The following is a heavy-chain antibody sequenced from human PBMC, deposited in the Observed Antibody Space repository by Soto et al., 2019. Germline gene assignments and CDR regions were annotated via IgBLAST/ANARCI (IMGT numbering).Heavy chain of an antibody. J-gene: IGHJ3*01. CDR3: ARGSTHPGADAFDV. CDR2: IYNSGST. Sequence: SETLSLTCNVSGGSFSSGAFYWSWIRQPPGKGLEWIGYIYNSGSTDYNPSLKSRLTISVDTSKNQFSLKLGSVTAADTAIYYCARGSTHPGADAFDVWGQRTVVTVSS. CDR1: GGSFSSGAFY. V-gene: IGHV4-30-4*01. D-gene: IGHD1-26*01.